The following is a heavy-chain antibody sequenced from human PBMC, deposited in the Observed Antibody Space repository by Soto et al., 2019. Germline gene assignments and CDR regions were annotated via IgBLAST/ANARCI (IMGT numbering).Heavy chain of an antibody. Sequence: GGSLRLSCAASGFTFSSYSMNWVRQAPGKGLECVSSISSSSSYIYYADSVKGRFTISRDNAKNSLYLQMNSLRAEDTAVYYCARLGMRSAFDIWGQGTMVTVSS. CDR2: ISSSSSYI. J-gene: IGHJ3*02. D-gene: IGHD3-16*01. CDR3: ARLGMRSAFDI. CDR1: GFTFSSYS. V-gene: IGHV3-21*01.